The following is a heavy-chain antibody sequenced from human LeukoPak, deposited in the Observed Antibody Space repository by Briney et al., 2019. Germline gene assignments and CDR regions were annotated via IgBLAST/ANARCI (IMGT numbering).Heavy chain of an antibody. J-gene: IGHJ4*02. Sequence: GGSLRLSCAASGFTFDDYAMHWVRQAPGKGLEWVAFIRYDGSNKYYADSVKGRFTISRDNSKNTLYLQMNSLRAEDTAVYYCAKDWPFRGSSTSCSYWGQGTLVTVSS. D-gene: IGHD2-2*01. V-gene: IGHV3-30*02. CDR2: IRYDGSNK. CDR3: AKDWPFRGSSTSCSY. CDR1: GFTFDDYA.